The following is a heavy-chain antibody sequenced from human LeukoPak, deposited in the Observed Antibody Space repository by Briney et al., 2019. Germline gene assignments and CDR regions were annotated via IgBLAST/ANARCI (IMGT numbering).Heavy chain of an antibody. CDR2: ISSTGSDI. V-gene: IGHV3-11*01. D-gene: IGHD3-10*01. J-gene: IGHJ4*02. CDR3: ARARGSYSFDS. CDR1: GFTFSDYY. Sequence: GGSLRLSCVASGFTFSDYYMSWIRQAPGKGLEWVSYISSTGSDIYYADSVRGRFTVSRDNAKNSLYLQMNSLRAEDTAVYSCARARGSYSFDSWGQGTLVTVSS.